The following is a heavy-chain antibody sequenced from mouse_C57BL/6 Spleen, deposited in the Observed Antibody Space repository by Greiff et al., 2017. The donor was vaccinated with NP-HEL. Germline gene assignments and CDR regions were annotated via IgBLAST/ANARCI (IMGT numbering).Heavy chain of an antibody. D-gene: IGHD1-1*01. CDR3: ARNYGSSLFDY. Sequence: VKLVESGAELVKPGASVKISCKASGYAFSSYWMNWVKQRPGKGLEWIGQIYPGDGDTNYNGKFKGKATLTADKSSSTAYMQLSSLTSEDSAVYFCARNYGSSLFDYWGQGTTLTVSS. CDR2: IYPGDGDT. V-gene: IGHV1-80*01. J-gene: IGHJ2*01. CDR1: GYAFSSYW.